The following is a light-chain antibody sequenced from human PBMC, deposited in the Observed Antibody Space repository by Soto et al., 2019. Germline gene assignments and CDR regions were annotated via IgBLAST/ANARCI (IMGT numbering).Light chain of an antibody. V-gene: IGKV1-27*01. CDR1: QDISTY. J-gene: IGKJ4*01. Sequence: DIQMTQAPSSLSASVGDRVTLTCRARQDISTYLAWYQQKPGKVPKLLISAAYTLQSGVPPRFSGSGSGTEFTLTISSLQPEDFATYYCQKYDNGPLTFGGGTKVEIK. CDR2: AAY. CDR3: QKYDNGPLT.